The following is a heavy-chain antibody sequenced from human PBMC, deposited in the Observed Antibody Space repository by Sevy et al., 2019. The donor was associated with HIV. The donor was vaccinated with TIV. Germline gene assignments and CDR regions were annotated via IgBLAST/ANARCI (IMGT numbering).Heavy chain of an antibody. CDR2: ITSSGSTI. J-gene: IGHJ6*02. CDR1: GFTFSSYE. CDR3: ASAVGYCSSTSCYDSYYYYYGMDV. Sequence: GGSLRLSCAASGFTFSSYEMNWVRQAPGKGLEWVSYITSSGSTIYYADSVKGRFTISRDNAKNSLYLQMNSLRAEDTAVYYCASAVGYCSSTSCYDSYYYYYGMDVWGQGTTVTVSS. V-gene: IGHV3-48*03. D-gene: IGHD2-2*01.